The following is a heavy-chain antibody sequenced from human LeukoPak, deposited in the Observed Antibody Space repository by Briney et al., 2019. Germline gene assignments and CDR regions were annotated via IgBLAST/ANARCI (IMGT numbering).Heavy chain of an antibody. CDR1: GGSFSGYY. CDR2: INHSGST. CDR3: ARYHSSSWYTSRNWFDP. D-gene: IGHD6-13*01. V-gene: IGHV4-34*01. Sequence: PSETLSLTCAVYGGSFSGYYWSWIRQPPGKGLEWIGEINHSGSTNYNPSLKSRVTISVDTSKNQFSLKLSSVTAADTAVYYCARYHSSSWYTSRNWFDPWGQGTLVTVSS. J-gene: IGHJ5*02.